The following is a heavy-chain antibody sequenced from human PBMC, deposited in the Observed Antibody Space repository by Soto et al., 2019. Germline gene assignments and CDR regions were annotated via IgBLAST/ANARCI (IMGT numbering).Heavy chain of an antibody. CDR3: AGESSGWHTGGYYYYYYGMDV. CDR1: GFTFSSYA. Sequence: QVQLVESGGGVVQPGRSLRLSCAASGFTFSSYAMYWVRQAPGKGLEWVAVISYDGSNKYYADSVKGRFTISRDNSKNTLYLQMNSLRAEDTAVYYCAGESSGWHTGGYYYYYYGMDVWGQGTTVTVSS. CDR2: ISYDGSNK. J-gene: IGHJ6*02. V-gene: IGHV3-30-3*01. D-gene: IGHD6-19*01.